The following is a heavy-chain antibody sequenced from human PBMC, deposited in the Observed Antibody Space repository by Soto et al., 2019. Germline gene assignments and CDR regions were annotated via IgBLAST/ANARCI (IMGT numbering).Heavy chain of an antibody. CDR3: ARELYYYDSSGPRTDAFDI. J-gene: IGHJ3*02. V-gene: IGHV4-31*03. CDR2: IYYSGST. D-gene: IGHD3-22*01. Sequence: QVQLQESGPGLVKPSQTLSLTCTVSGGSISSGGYYWSWIRQHPGKGLEWIGYIYYSGSTYYNPSLKSRVTISVDTAKNQFSRKLSSVTAADTAVYYCARELYYYDSSGPRTDAFDIWGQGTMVTVSS. CDR1: GGSISSGGYY.